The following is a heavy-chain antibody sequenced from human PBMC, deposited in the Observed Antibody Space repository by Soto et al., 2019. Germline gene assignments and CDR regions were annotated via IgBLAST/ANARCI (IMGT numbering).Heavy chain of an antibody. V-gene: IGHV2-5*02. Sequence: QITLKESGPPQVKPTQTLTLTCSFSGFSLNTDGEGVGWVRQPQGEALEWRALIYWDDGERYCPSLKTRITITKVPSNNHVVLITTNMNPVNTATYYCAHSRNLITEDAQVGDFDYWGQGTLVTVSS. D-gene: IGHD3-10*01. CDR2: IYWDDGE. J-gene: IGHJ4*02. CDR3: AHSRNLITEDAQVGDFDY. CDR1: GFSLNTDGEG.